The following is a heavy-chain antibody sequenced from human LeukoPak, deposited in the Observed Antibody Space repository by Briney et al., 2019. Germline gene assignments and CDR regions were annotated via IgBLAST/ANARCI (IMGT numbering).Heavy chain of an antibody. Sequence: SLRLSCAASGFSFPDYAMHWVRQAPGKGLEWVSSISWNSGNIGYADSVKGRFTISRDNAKNSLYLQMNSLRAEDTAVYYCARWFRGYSSSSEDKFDYWGQGTLVTVSS. V-gene: IGHV3-9*01. CDR2: ISWNSGNI. D-gene: IGHD6-6*01. CDR1: GFSFPDYA. J-gene: IGHJ4*02. CDR3: ARWFRGYSSSSEDKFDY.